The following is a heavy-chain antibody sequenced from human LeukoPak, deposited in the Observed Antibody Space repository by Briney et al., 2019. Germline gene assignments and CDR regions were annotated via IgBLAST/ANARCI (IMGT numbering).Heavy chain of an antibody. Sequence: SETLSLTCTVSGDSISSYYWSWIRQPPGKGLEWIGYIYTSGGTNYIPSLKGRVTISINTSTNQFSLKLSSVTAADSAVYYCARLTRLSTSPDRYYLDYWGQGTLVTVSS. CDR1: GDSISSYY. CDR3: ARLTRLSTSPDRYYLDY. D-gene: IGHD6-6*01. J-gene: IGHJ4*02. CDR2: IYTSGGT. V-gene: IGHV4-4*09.